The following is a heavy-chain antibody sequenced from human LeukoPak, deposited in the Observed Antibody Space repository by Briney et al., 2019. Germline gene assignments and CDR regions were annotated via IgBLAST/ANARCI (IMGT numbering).Heavy chain of an antibody. CDR2: INSDGSST. D-gene: IGHD2-21*02. V-gene: IGHV3-74*01. CDR3: ARDLLKILAYCGGDCYSLGDAFDI. CDR1: GFTFSSYR. J-gene: IGHJ3*02. Sequence: QTGGSLRLSCAASGFTFSSYRMHWVRQAPGKGLVWVSRINSDGSSTSYADSVKGRFTISRDNAKNTLYLQMNSLRAEDTAVYYCARDLLKILAYCGGDCYSLGDAFDIWGQGTMVTVSS.